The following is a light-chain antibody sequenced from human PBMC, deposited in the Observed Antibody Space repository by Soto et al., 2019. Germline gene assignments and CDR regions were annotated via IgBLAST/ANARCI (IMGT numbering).Light chain of an antibody. J-gene: IGKJ4*01. CDR2: DAS. CDR3: QQFNSYPFT. Sequence: DIQMTQSPSTLSASVGDRVTITCRASHSISRWLAWYQQKLGTAPKLLIYDASTLENGVPSRFSGSGSGTEFTLDISSLQPDDFATYCCQQFNSYPFTFGGGTKVEIK. V-gene: IGKV1-5*03. CDR1: HSISRW.